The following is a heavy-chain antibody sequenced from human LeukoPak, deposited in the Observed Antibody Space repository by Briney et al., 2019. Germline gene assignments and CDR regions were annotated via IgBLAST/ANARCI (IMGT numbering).Heavy chain of an antibody. CDR1: GFTFSSYS. D-gene: IGHD3-22*01. CDR2: ISSSSSYI. CDR3: AREEGWYYYDSSGYRYFDY. J-gene: IGHJ4*02. Sequence: MPGGSLRLSCAASGFTFSSYSMNWVRQAPGKGLEWVSSISSSSSYIYYADSVKGRFTISRDNAKNSLYLQMNSLRAEDTAVYYCAREEGWYYYDSSGYRYFDYWGQGTLVTVSS. V-gene: IGHV3-21*01.